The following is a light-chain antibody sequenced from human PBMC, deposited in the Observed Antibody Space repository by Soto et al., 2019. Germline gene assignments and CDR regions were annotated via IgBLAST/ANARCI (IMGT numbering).Light chain of an antibody. J-gene: IGLJ3*02. CDR2: EVS. Sequence: QSALTQPPSVSGSPGQSVTISCTGASGDIGNYNRVSWYQQSPGTAPKPMIYEVSNRPAGVPDRFSGSKSGNTASLTISGLQAEDEDDYYCSSFTSSNPLVFGGGTKLTVL. CDR1: SGDIGNYNR. CDR3: SSFTSSNPLV. V-gene: IGLV2-18*02.